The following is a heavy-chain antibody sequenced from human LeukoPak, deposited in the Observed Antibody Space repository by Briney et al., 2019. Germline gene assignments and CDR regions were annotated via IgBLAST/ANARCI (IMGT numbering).Heavy chain of an antibody. Sequence: SETLSLTCAVCGGSFSGYYWSWIRQPPGKGLEWIGEINHSGSTNYNPSLKSRVTISVDTSKNQFSLKLSSVTAADTAVYYCARISYYYDSSGYYYGYWGQGTLVTVSS. J-gene: IGHJ4*02. V-gene: IGHV4-34*01. CDR2: INHSGST. CDR3: ARISYYYDSSGYYYGY. CDR1: GGSFSGYY. D-gene: IGHD3-22*01.